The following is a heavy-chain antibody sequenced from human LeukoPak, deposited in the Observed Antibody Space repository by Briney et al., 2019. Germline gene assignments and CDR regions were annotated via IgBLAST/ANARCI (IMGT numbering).Heavy chain of an antibody. CDR3: ARDHRAAAAGSFRPYYFDY. V-gene: IGHV1-46*01. CDR1: GYTFTSYY. CDR2: INPSGGST. J-gene: IGHJ4*02. Sequence: ASVKVSCKASGYTFTSYYMHWVRQAPGQGLEWMGIINPSGGSTSYAQKFQGRVTMTRDMSTSTVYMELSSLRSEDTAVYYCARDHRAAAAGSFRPYYFDYWGQGTLVTVSS. D-gene: IGHD6-13*01.